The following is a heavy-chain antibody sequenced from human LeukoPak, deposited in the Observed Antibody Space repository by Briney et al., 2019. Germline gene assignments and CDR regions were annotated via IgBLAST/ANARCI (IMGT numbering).Heavy chain of an antibody. J-gene: IGHJ4*02. CDR3: ATLRTPTTTIDH. D-gene: IGHD1-1*01. CDR2: IDTEDGET. CDR1: GYTFIDYY. V-gene: IGHV1-69-2*01. Sequence: ATVKVSCKVSGYTFIDYYIHWMQQTPGKTLQWMGRIDTEDGETTYAKAFHGRVTMTADRSTDTPYMELTSLTSGDTAVYYCATLRTPTTTIDHWGQGTLISVST.